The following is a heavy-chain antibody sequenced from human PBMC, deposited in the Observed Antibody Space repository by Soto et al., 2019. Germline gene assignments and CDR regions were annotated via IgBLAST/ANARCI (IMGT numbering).Heavy chain of an antibody. CDR3: ARGGWDYDYVWGTDYGMDV. Sequence: GGSLRLSCAASGFTVSSNYMSWVRQAPGKGLEWVSVIYSGGSTYYADSVKGRFTISRDNSKNTLYLQMNSLRAEDTAVYYCARGGWDYDYVWGTDYGMDVWGQGTTVTVSS. CDR1: GFTVSSNY. J-gene: IGHJ6*02. CDR2: IYSGGST. V-gene: IGHV3-53*01. D-gene: IGHD3-16*01.